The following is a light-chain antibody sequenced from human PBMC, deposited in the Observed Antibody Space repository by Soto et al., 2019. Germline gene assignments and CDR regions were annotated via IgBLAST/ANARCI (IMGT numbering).Light chain of an antibody. CDR2: GAS. V-gene: IGKV3-15*01. J-gene: IGKJ5*01. CDR1: QSVSSN. CDR3: QQYNNWPPIT. Sequence: TPSAVTLTLSPGTMSTPPGRASQSVSSNLAWYQQKPGQAPRLLLYGASTRATGIPARFSGSGSGTEFTLTISSLQSEDFAVYYCQQYNNWPPITFGQGTRLEIK.